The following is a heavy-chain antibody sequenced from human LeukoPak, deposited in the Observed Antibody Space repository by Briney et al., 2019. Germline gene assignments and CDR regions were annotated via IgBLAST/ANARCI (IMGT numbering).Heavy chain of an antibody. CDR2: IYYSGST. Sequence: SETLSLTCTVCGRSISSHYWSCIRQPPGKGLEGIGYIYYSGSTNYNPSLKSRVTISVDTSKNQFSLKLSSVTAADTAVYYCARVPGLGATGPFDYWGQGTLVTVSS. V-gene: IGHV4-59*11. D-gene: IGHD1-14*01. J-gene: IGHJ4*02. CDR1: GRSISSHY. CDR3: ARVPGLGATGPFDY.